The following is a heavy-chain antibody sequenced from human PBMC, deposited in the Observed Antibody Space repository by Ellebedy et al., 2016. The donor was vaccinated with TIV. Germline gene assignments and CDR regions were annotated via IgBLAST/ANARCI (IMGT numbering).Heavy chain of an antibody. CDR2: FYYSGNT. CDR3: ARVVSRGPSFDL. Sequence: SETLSLTXTVSGRSTSGYYWSWIPQAPGRGLEWIGYFYYSGNTNYNPSLKSRVTISIDTSREQFSLRLSSVTAADTAVYYCARVVSRGPSFDLWGQGTLVTVSS. J-gene: IGHJ4*02. V-gene: IGHV4-59*01. D-gene: IGHD3-22*01. CDR1: GRSTSGYY.